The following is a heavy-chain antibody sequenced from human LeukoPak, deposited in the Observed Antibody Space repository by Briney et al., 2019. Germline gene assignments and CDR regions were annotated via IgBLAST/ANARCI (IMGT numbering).Heavy chain of an antibody. CDR3: ARDNGWFDP. V-gene: IGHV4-4*07. CDR1: GGSISGYY. J-gene: IGHJ5*02. CDR2: MYISGST. Sequence: KPSETLSLTCTVSGGSISGYYWSWLRQPAGKGLEWIGRMYISGSTNYNPSLRSRITMSVDTSKNQFSLKLSSVTAADTAVYYCARDNGWFDPWGQGTLVTVSS.